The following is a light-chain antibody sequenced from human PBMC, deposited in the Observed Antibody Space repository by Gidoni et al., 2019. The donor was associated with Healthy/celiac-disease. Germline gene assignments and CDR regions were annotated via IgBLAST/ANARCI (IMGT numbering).Light chain of an antibody. CDR3: KQDLQLWT. CDR2: LGS. CDR1: QSLLHSNGYNS. J-gene: IGKJ1*01. V-gene: IGKV2-28*01. Sequence: DIVMTQSPLSLPVTPREPPSTSCRSSQSLLHSNGYNSLDWYMPKPGQSPQLLIYLGSNRASGVPDRVSGSGSDTDFTLKISRVEGEDVGVYYCKQDLQLWTFGQGTKVEIK.